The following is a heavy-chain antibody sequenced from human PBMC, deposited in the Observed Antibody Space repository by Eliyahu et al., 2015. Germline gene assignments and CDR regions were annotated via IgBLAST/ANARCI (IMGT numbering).Heavy chain of an antibody. Sequence: EVQLLASGGGSVQPGGSLXLSCXXSGFTFNXYAMSWVRQAPGKGLEWVSLITGGGDLTYYADSVKGRFTVSRDNSKNTVYLQMNSLGAEDAAVYYCAKDVGNYGDYYFDFWGQGSLVTVSS. CDR3: AKDVGNYGDYYFDF. D-gene: IGHD4-17*01. V-gene: IGHV3-23*01. CDR2: ITGGGDLT. J-gene: IGHJ4*02. CDR1: GFTFNXYA.